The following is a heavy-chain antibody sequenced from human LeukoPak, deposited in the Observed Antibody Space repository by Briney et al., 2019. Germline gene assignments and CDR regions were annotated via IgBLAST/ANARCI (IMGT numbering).Heavy chain of an antibody. J-gene: IGHJ4*02. CDR2: ISGDGGST. Sequence: GGSLRLSCAASGFTVSSNYMSWVRQAPGKGLEWVSLISGDGGSTYYADSVKGRFTISRDNSKNSLYLQMNSLRTEDTALYYCAKDMTDGGHDYWGQGTLVTVSS. CDR3: AKDMTDGGHDY. CDR1: GFTVSSNY. V-gene: IGHV3-43*02. D-gene: IGHD2-21*02.